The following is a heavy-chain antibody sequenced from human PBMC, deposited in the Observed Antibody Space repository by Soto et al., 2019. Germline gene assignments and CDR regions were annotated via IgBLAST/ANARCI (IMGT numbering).Heavy chain of an antibody. V-gene: IGHV4-39*07. Sequence: LEILSLTCTVSGGSISDNGCYWRWIRQPPGKRLEWIGTIYYTGTANYNPSLKSRVTISVDTSKNQFSLKLSSVTAADTAVYYCASVTRTCISTSCYRYYYGMDVWGQGTTVTVSS. CDR3: ASVTRTCISTSCYRYYYGMDV. J-gene: IGHJ6*02. CDR2: IYYTGTA. CDR1: GGSISDNGCY. D-gene: IGHD2-2*02.